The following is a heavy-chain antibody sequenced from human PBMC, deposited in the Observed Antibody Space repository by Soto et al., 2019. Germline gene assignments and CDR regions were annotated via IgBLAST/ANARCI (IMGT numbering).Heavy chain of an antibody. CDR1: GFTFSSYV. V-gene: IGHV3-23*01. D-gene: IGHD1-26*01. Sequence: EVQLLESGGGLVQPGGSLRLSCAASGFTFSSYVMSWVRQAPGKGLEWVSAISGSGGSTYYADSVKGRFTISRDNSKNTLYLQMNSLRAEDTAVYYCAKDYGVGATTGDAFDIWGQGTMVTVSS. CDR3: AKDYGVGATTGDAFDI. J-gene: IGHJ3*02. CDR2: ISGSGGST.